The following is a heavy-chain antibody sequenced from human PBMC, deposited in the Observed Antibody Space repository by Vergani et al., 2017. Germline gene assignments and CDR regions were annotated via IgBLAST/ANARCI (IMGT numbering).Heavy chain of an antibody. D-gene: IGHD2-2*01. V-gene: IGHV3-21*01. Sequence: EVQLLESGGGLVQPGGSLRLSCAASGFTFSSYALSWVRQAPGKGLEWVSSISSSSSYIYYANSVEGRFTISRDNAKKSLYLQMNSLRAEDTAVYYCAEERGGYCSSTTPGDYYGMDVWGQGTTVTVSS. CDR2: ISSSSSYI. CDR3: AEERGGYCSSTTPGDYYGMDV. J-gene: IGHJ6*02. CDR1: GFTFSSYA.